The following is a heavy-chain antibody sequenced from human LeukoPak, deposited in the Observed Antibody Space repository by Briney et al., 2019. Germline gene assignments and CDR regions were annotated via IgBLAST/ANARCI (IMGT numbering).Heavy chain of an antibody. CDR1: GFTFSSYS. CDR2: ISSSSSYI. CDR3: ARERGGEDAFDI. Sequence: PGGSLRLSCAASGFTFSSYSMNWVRQAPGKGLEWVSSISSSSSYIYYADSVKGRFTISRDNAKNSLFLQMNSLRVEDTAIYYCARERGGEDAFDIWGQGTLVTVSS. V-gene: IGHV3-21*01. D-gene: IGHD7-27*01. J-gene: IGHJ3*02.